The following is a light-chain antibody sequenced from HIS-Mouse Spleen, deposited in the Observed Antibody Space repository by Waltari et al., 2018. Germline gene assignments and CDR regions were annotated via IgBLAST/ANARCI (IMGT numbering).Light chain of an antibody. CDR3: QSYDSSLSGWV. CDR1: SSTIGAGYA. CDR2: GNS. V-gene: IGLV1-40*01. J-gene: IGLJ3*02. Sequence: HSVLTQPPSVSGAPGQRVTILCTGTSSTIGAGYAVHWYQPLPGTAPKLLIHGNSNRPSGVPDRFSGSKSGTSASLAITGLQAEDEADYYCQSYDSSLSGWVFGGGTKLTVL.